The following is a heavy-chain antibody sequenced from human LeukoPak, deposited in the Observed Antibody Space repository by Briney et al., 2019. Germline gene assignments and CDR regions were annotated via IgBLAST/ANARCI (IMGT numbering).Heavy chain of an antibody. CDR1: GFTFSSYS. D-gene: IGHD3-10*01. CDR3: TGNYYGSGSYADFDY. Sequence: GGSLRLSCAASGFTFSSYSMNWVRQAPGKGLEWVSSISSSSGYIYYADSVKGRFTISRDNAKNSLYLQMSSLKTEDTAVYYCTGNYYGSGSYADFDYWGQGTLVTVSS. CDR2: ISSSSGYI. J-gene: IGHJ4*02. V-gene: IGHV3-21*04.